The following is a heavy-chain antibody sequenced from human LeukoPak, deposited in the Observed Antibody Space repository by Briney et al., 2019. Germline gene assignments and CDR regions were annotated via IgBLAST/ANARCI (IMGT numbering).Heavy chain of an antibody. V-gene: IGHV4-59*08. J-gene: IGHJ5*02. D-gene: IGHD2-15*01. Sequence: SETLSLTCTVSGGSISSYYWSWIRQPPGKGLEWIGHIYNSESTKYNPSLKSRVTISVDTSKNQFSLKLSSVTAADTAVYYCARGYCSGGSCYPQGNWFDPWGQGTLVTVSS. CDR3: ARGYCSGGSCYPQGNWFDP. CDR2: IYNSEST. CDR1: GGSISSYY.